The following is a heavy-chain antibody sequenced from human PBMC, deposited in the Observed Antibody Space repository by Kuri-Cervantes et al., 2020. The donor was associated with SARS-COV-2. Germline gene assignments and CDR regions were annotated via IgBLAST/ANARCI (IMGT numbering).Heavy chain of an antibody. CDR2: ISYDGSNK. J-gene: IGHJ3*02. V-gene: IGHV3-30-3*01. CDR3: ARGLYMRRLDAFDI. D-gene: IGHD1-1*01. Sequence: GESLKISCAASGFTFSSYAMHWVRQAPGKGLEWVAVISYDGSNKYYADSVKGRFTISRDNSKNTLYLQMNSLRAEDTAVYYCARGLYMRRLDAFDIWGQRTMVTVSS. CDR1: GFTFSSYA.